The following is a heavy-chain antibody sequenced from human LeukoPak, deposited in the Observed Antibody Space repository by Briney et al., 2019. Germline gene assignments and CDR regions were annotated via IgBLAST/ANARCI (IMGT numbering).Heavy chain of an antibody. J-gene: IGHJ4*02. D-gene: IGHD3-22*01. V-gene: IGHV1-69*05. CDR1: GGTFSSYA. CDR3: AGDNYDSSGYYNY. Sequence: SVKVSCKASGGTFSSYAISWVRQAPGQGLEWMGRIIPIFGTANYAQKFQGRVTITTNESTSTAYMELSSLRSEDTAVYYCAGDNYDSSGYYNYWGQGTLVTVSS. CDR2: IIPIFGTA.